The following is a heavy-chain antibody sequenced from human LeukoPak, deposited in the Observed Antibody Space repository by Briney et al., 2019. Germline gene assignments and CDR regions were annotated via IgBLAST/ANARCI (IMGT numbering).Heavy chain of an antibody. CDR1: GGSVSDYY. V-gene: IGHV4-59*02. CDR3: AIALRFCGSGNKCPYFDL. J-gene: IGHJ2*01. D-gene: IGHD3-10*01. CDR2: IYHTGST. Sequence: SETLSLTCTISGGSVSDYYWSWIRQSPGKGLEWIGYIYHTGSTSYSPSLKSRVTISADTSQNQFSLKLSSVTAADTAVYYCAIALRFCGSGNKCPYFDLWGRGTLVTVSS.